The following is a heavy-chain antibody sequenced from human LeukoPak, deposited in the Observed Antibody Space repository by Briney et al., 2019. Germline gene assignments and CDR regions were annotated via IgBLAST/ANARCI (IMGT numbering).Heavy chain of an antibody. CDR1: GGSISSYY. J-gene: IGHJ4*02. CDR3: ARDLYGGFDY. Sequence: SETLSLTCTVSGGSISSYYWSWIRQPPGKRLEWIGYIYYSGSTNYNPSLKSRVTISVDTSKNQFSLKLSSVTAADTAVYYCARDLYGGFDYWGQGTLVTVSS. D-gene: IGHD4-23*01. CDR2: IYYSGST. V-gene: IGHV4-59*01.